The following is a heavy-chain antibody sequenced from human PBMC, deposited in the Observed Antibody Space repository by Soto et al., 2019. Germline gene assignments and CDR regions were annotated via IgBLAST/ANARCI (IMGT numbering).Heavy chain of an antibody. V-gene: IGHV5-10-1*01. CDR3: ARHVYYDVLKKNY. CDR1: GYSFTTYW. Sequence: GESLKISCQASGYSFTTYWISWVRQMPGKGLECMGRIDPTDSYTNYGPSFQGHVTISVDTSISTAYLEWSSLKASDSAIYYCARHVYYDVLKKNYWGQGTLVTVSS. J-gene: IGHJ4*02. D-gene: IGHD3-9*01. CDR2: IDPTDSYT.